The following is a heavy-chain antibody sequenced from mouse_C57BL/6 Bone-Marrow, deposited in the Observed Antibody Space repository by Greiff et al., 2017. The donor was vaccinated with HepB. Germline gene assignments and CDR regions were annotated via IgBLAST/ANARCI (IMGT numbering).Heavy chain of an antibody. J-gene: IGHJ1*03. CDR1: GFTFSDHY. CDR3: ARVGSTIFYDYDWYFDV. CDR2: INYDGSST. V-gene: IGHV5-16*01. Sequence: EVQRVESEGGLVQPGSSMKLSCTASGFTFSDHYMAWVRQVPEKGLEWVANINYDGSSTYYLDSLKSRFIISRDNAKNILYLQMSSLKSEDTATYYCARVGSTIFYDYDWYFDVWGTGTTVTVSS. D-gene: IGHD2-4*01.